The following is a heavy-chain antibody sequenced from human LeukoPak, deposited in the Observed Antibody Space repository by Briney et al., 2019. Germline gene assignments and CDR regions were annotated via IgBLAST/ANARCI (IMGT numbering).Heavy chain of an antibody. CDR1: GFTFSSYW. V-gene: IGHV3-7*01. J-gene: IGHJ6*03. D-gene: IGHD3-16*02. Sequence: GGSLRLSCAASGFTFSSYWMSWVRQAPGKGLEWVANIKQDGSEKYYVDSVKGRFTISRDNAKNSLYLQMNSLRAEDTAVYYCAKDQGSYRYTHYYYYMDVWGKGTTVTISS. CDR2: IKQDGSEK. CDR3: AKDQGSYRYTHYYYYMDV.